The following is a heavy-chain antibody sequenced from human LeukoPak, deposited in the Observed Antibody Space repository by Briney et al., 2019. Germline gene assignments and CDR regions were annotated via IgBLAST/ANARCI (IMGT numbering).Heavy chain of an antibody. CDR3: ARDRDFWSGPDAFDI. V-gene: IGHV3-7*01. Sequence: PGGSLRLSCAASGFTFSSYSMNWVRQAPGKGLEWVANIKQDGSEKYYVDSVKGRFTISRDNAKNSLYLQMNSLRAEDTAVYYCARDRDFWSGPDAFDIWGQGTMVTVSS. J-gene: IGHJ3*02. D-gene: IGHD3-3*01. CDR2: IKQDGSEK. CDR1: GFTFSSYS.